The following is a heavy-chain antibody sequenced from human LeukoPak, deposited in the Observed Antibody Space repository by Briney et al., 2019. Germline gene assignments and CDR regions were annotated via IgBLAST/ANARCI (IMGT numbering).Heavy chain of an antibody. J-gene: IGHJ5*02. CDR2: ISYDGSNK. CDR3: ARDHAAGTRWFDP. Sequence: GGSLRLSCAASGFTFSSYAMHWVRQAPGKGLEWVAVISYDGSNKYYADSVKGRFTISRDNAKNSLYLQMNSLRAEDTAVYYCARDHAAGTRWFDPWGQGTLVTVSS. D-gene: IGHD6-13*01. CDR1: GFTFSSYA. V-gene: IGHV3-30-3*01.